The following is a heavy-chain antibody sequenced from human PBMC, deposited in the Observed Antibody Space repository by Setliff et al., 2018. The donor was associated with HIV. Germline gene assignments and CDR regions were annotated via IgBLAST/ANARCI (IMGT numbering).Heavy chain of an antibody. CDR3: AREDSSWYGSLDY. CDR1: GFIFSSYA. CDR2: IRGSGSGDTT. Sequence: GGSLRLSCAASGFIFSSYAMTWVRQAPGKGLEWVSTIRGSGSGDTTHYADFVKGRFTISRDNSENTVYLQMNSLRAEDMAIYYCAREDSSWYGSLDYWGQGTPVTVSS. J-gene: IGHJ4*02. D-gene: IGHD6-13*01. V-gene: IGHV3-23*01.